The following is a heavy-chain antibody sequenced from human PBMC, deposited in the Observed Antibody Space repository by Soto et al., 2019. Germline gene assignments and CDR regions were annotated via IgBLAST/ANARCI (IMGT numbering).Heavy chain of an antibody. CDR3: ARQGFGATHGLVDV. Sequence: PSETLSLTCTVSGGSISSYYWSWIRQPPGKGLEWIGFIYHTGSTYYSPSLKNRVAISVDTSKNQFSLKLSSVTAADTAVYFCARQGFGATHGLVDVWGQGTTVTVSS. V-gene: IGHV4-59*08. CDR1: GGSISSYY. CDR2: IYHTGST. J-gene: IGHJ6*02. D-gene: IGHD3-10*01.